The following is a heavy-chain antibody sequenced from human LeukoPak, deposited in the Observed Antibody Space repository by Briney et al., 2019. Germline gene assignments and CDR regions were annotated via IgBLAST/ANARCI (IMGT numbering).Heavy chain of an antibody. Sequence: VASVKVSCKASGGTFSSYAISWVRQAPGQGLEWMGRIISIFGTANYAQKFQGRVTITTDESTSTAYMELSSLRSEDTAVYYCARAPGYSGYADFDYWGQGTLVTVSS. V-gene: IGHV1-69*05. CDR1: GGTFSSYA. CDR2: IISIFGTA. CDR3: ARAPGYSGYADFDY. D-gene: IGHD5-12*01. J-gene: IGHJ4*02.